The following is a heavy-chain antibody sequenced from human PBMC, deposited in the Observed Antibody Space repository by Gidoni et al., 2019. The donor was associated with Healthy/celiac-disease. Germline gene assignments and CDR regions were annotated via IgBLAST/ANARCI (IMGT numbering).Heavy chain of an antibody. V-gene: IGHV1-3*01. D-gene: IGHD2-2*01. CDR1: GYTFTSYA. J-gene: IGHJ5*02. Sequence: QVQLVQSGAEVKKPGASVKVSCKASGYTFTSYAMHWVRQAPGQRLEWMGWINAGNGNTKYSQKFQGRVTITRDTSASTAYMELSSLRSEDTAVYYCATVVVPAATGGFDPWGQGTLVTVSS. CDR2: INAGNGNT. CDR3: ATVVVPAATGGFDP.